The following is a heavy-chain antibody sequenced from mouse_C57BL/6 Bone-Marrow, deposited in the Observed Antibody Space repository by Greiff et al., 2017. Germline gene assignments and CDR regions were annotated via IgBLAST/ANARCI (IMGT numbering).Heavy chain of an antibody. CDR1: GFTFSDYY. Sequence: EVMLVESGGGLVQPGGSLKLSCAASGFTFSDYYMYWVRQTPEKRLEWVAYISNGGGSTYYPDTVKGRFTISRDNAKNTLYLQMSRLKSEDTAMYYCARPFFYYAMDYWGQGTSVTVSP. CDR3: ARPFFYYAMDY. CDR2: ISNGGGST. J-gene: IGHJ4*01. V-gene: IGHV5-12*01.